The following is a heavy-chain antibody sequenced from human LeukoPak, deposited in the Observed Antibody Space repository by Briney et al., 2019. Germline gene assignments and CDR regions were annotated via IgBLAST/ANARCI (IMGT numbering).Heavy chain of an antibody. CDR3: ARGGLSSTSPGIDY. V-gene: IGHV4-34*01. D-gene: IGHD2-2*01. CDR1: GGSFSGYY. J-gene: IGHJ4*02. CDR2: INYSGST. Sequence: SETLSLTCAVYGGSFSGYYWSWIRQPPGKGLEWIGEINYSGSTNYNPSLKSRVTISVDTSKNQFSLKLSSVTAADTAVYYCARGGLSSTSPGIDYWGQGTLVTVSS.